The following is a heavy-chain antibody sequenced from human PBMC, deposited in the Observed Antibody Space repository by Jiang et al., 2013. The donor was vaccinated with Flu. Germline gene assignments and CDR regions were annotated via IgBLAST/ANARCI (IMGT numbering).Heavy chain of an antibody. CDR3: ARDGVDYHEGY. CDR1: YA. V-gene: IGHV1-69*01. Sequence: YAISWVRQAPRTRALSGWRGSSLSLVQQTNAQKFQGRVTITADESTSTAYMELSSLRSEDTAVYYCARDGVDYHEGYWGQGTLVTVSS. CDR2: SSLSLVQ. D-gene: IGHD4-11*01. J-gene: IGHJ4*02.